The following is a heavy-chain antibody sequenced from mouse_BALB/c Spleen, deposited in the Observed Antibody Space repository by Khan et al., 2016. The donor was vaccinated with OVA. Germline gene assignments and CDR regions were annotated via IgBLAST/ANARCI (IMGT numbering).Heavy chain of an antibody. CDR2: INPTSGYT. Sequence: QVQLQQSGAELAKPGASVKMSCTASGYTFTSYWMHWIKQRPGQGLEWIGYINPTSGYTDYNQKFKDKATLTADKSSSTAYMQLSSLTSEDSAVYYCARDRIDDWGQGTALTVSS. CDR1: GYTFTSYW. CDR3: ARDRIDD. V-gene: IGHV1-7*01. J-gene: IGHJ2*01.